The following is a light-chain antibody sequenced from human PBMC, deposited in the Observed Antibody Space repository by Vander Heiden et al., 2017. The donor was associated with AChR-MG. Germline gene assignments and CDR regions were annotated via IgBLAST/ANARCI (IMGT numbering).Light chain of an antibody. CDR1: QGVSSSY. V-gene: IGKV3-20*01. CDR3: QQYGSSPET. CDR2: GAS. Sequence: EIVLTQPPVTLALSPGHPATLSCRASQGVSSSYLCWYQQTPGQAPRLLIYGASSRATGLPDRFSGSGSGTDFTITISRLEPEDFAVYYCQQYGSSPETFGQGTKVEIK. J-gene: IGKJ1*01.